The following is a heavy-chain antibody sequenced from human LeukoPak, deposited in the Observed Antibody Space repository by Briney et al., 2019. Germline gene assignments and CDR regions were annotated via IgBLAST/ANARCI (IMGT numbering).Heavy chain of an antibody. D-gene: IGHD1-1*01. J-gene: IGHJ6*02. Sequence: PGGSLRLSCAASGFTFSSYAMHWVRQAPGKGLEWVAVISYDGSNKYYADSVKGRFTISRDNSKNTLYLQMNSLRAEDTAVYYCARDLQAGYYYYGMDVWGQGTTVTVSS. CDR3: ARDLQAGYYYYGMDV. V-gene: IGHV3-30-3*01. CDR1: GFTFSSYA. CDR2: ISYDGSNK.